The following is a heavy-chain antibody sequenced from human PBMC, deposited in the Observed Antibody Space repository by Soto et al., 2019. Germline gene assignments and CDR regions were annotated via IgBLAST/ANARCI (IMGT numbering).Heavy chain of an antibody. V-gene: IGHV3-64D*06. CDR2: ISINGGST. D-gene: IGHD3-22*01. CDR1: GFTFSSYA. CDR3: VKGEFYYDSSAYYPFDS. Sequence: GESLKISCAASGFTFSSYAMHWVRQAPGKGLEYVSSISINGGSTHYADSVKGRFTISRDNSRNTQYLQMSSLRADDTAVYYCVKGEFYYDSSAYYPFDSWGQGTLVTVSS. J-gene: IGHJ4*02.